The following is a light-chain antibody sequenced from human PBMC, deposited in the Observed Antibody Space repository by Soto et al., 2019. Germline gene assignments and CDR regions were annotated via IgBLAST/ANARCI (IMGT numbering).Light chain of an antibody. V-gene: IGKV3-20*01. CDR1: QSVTSSY. CDR3: QHYYRWVWT. Sequence: EIVLTQSPCTLSXXPXXXXXPXXTSSQSVTSSYLAWYQQKPGQAPRLLIYGASTRAAGIPPRFSGSGSGTQFTLTISGLQSEDSALYYCQHYYRWVWTFGQGTKWIS. J-gene: IGKJ1*01. CDR2: GAS.